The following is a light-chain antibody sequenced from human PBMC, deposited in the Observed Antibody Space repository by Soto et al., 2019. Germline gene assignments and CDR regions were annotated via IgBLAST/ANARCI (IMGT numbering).Light chain of an antibody. CDR2: DVS. Sequence: QSALTQPASVSGSPGQSITISCTGTSSDVGGYNYVPWYQQHPGKAPKLMIYDVSNRPSGVSDRFSGSKSGNTASLTITGLQAEDEADYYCRSYTSSRTDEVFGTGTKLTVL. CDR3: RSYTSSRTDEV. V-gene: IGLV2-14*01. J-gene: IGLJ2*01. CDR1: SSDVGGYNY.